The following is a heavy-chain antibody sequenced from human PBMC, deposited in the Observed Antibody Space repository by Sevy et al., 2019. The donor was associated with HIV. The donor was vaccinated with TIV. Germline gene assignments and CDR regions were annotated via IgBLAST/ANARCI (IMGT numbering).Heavy chain of an antibody. D-gene: IGHD6-13*01. V-gene: IGHV3-30*04. CDR1: GFTFSSYA. CDR2: IPDDGNNI. J-gene: IGHJ4*02. Sequence: GGSLRLSCAASGFTFSSYAMSWVRQAPGKGLEWVAVIPDDGNNIYYADSVKGRFTISRDNSKSTLFLQMNSLRAEDTAVYYCARGGFSSSWSLGNYFDYWGQGTLVTVSS. CDR3: ARGGFSSSWSLGNYFDY.